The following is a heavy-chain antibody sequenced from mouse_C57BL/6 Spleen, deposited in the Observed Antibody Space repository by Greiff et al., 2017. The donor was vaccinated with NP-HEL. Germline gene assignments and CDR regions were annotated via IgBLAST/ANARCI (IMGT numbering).Heavy chain of an antibody. V-gene: IGHV1-4*01. CDR1: GYTFTSYT. Sequence: VKLMESGAELARPGASVKMSCKASGYTFTSYTMHWVKQRPGQGLEWIGYINPSSGYTKYNQKFKDKATLTADKSSSTAYMQLSSLTSEDSAVYYCASPYYDYDYAMDYWGQGTSVTVSS. CDR2: INPSSGYT. CDR3: ASPYYDYDYAMDY. J-gene: IGHJ4*01. D-gene: IGHD2-4*01.